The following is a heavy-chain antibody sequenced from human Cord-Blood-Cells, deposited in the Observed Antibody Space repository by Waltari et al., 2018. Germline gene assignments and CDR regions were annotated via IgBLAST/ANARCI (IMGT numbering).Heavy chain of an antibody. CDR2: INAGNGNT. J-gene: IGHJ1*01. D-gene: IGHD4-17*01. CDR1: GYTFTSYA. Sequence: QVQLVQSGAEVKKPGASVKVSCKASGYTFTSYAMHWVCQAPGQRLEWMGWINAGNGNTKYSQKFQGRVTITRDTSASTAYMELSSLRSEDTAVYYCARGGDYGDYAEYFQHWGQGTLVTVSS. CDR3: ARGGDYGDYAEYFQH. V-gene: IGHV1-3*01.